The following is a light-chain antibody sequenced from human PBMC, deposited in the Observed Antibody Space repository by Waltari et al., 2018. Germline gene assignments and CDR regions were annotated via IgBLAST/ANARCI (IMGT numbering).Light chain of an antibody. CDR3: QQRSNWPYT. CDR1: QSVSSF. V-gene: IGKV3-11*01. CDR2: DSS. J-gene: IGKJ2*01. Sequence: EIVLTQSPATLSLSPGARATLSCRASQSVSSFLSWYQQKPGQAPRLLIYDSSNRATAFPARFSGSGSGTDFTLTISSLEPEDFAVYFCQQRSNWPYTFGQGTKLEIK.